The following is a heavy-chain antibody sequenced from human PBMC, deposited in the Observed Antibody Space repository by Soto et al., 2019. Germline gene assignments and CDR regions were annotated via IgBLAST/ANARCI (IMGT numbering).Heavy chain of an antibody. CDR2: IWYDGSNK. D-gene: IGHD1-1*01. Sequence: QVQLVESGGGVVQPGRSLRLSCAASGFTFSSYGMHWVRQAPGKGLEWVAVIWYDGSNKYYADSVKGRFTISRDNSKNTLYLQMNSLRAEDTAVYYCARDLGQLERSFDPWGQGTLVTVSS. CDR1: GFTFSSYG. V-gene: IGHV3-33*01. CDR3: ARDLGQLERSFDP. J-gene: IGHJ5*02.